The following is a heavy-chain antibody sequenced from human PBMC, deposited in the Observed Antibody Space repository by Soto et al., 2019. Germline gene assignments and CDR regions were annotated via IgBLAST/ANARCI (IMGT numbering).Heavy chain of an antibody. CDR3: TTSFDF. J-gene: IGHJ4*02. CDR1: GFTFSNAW. CDR2: IKTKTDGGTT. Sequence: EVQLVESGGGLVKPGGSLRLSCAASGFTFSNAWMSWVRQAPGKGLEWVGLIKTKTDGGTTDYTAPVKGRFTISRDDSENTLSLQMHSAITEDTAVYYCTTSFDFRGQGTLVTVFS. V-gene: IGHV3-15*01. D-gene: IGHD3-3*01.